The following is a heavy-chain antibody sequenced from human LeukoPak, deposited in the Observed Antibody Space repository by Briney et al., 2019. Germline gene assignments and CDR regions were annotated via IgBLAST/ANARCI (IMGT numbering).Heavy chain of an antibody. D-gene: IGHD6-13*01. CDR1: GFTLSSYG. Sequence: GGSLRLSCAASGFTLSSYGMHWVRQAPGKGLEWVAVISYDGSNKYYADSVKGRFTISRDNSKNTLYLQMNSLRAEDTAVYYCAILAAAGSPADYWGQGTLVTVSS. V-gene: IGHV3-30*03. CDR2: ISYDGSNK. CDR3: AILAAAGSPADY. J-gene: IGHJ4*02.